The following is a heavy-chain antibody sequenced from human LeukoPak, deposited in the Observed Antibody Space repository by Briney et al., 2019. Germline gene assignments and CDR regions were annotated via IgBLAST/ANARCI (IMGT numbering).Heavy chain of an antibody. V-gene: IGHV1-2*02. CDR2: INPNSGGT. CDR3: ARDRVGELLQPFDY. J-gene: IGHJ4*02. CDR1: GYTFTGYY. Sequence: ASVKVSCKASGYTFTGYYMHWVRQAPGQGLEWMGWINPNSGGTNYAQKFQGRVTMTRDTSITTAYIELSRLRSDDTAVYYCARDRVGELLQPFDYWGQGTLVTVSS. D-gene: IGHD1-26*01.